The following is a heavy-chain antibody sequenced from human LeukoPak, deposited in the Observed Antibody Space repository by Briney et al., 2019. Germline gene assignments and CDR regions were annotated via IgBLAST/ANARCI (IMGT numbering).Heavy chain of an antibody. J-gene: IGHJ3*02. Sequence: GGSLRLSCAASGFTFSHYLMHWGRQAPGKGLGWVSRINSDESNTNSYADSVKGRFIISRDNAKNTLYLQMNSLRAEDTAVYFCGRGGNGIDIWGQGTTVIVSS. V-gene: IGHV3-74*01. CDR1: GFTFSHYL. CDR3: GRGGNGIDI. D-gene: IGHD2-8*01. CDR2: INSDESNT.